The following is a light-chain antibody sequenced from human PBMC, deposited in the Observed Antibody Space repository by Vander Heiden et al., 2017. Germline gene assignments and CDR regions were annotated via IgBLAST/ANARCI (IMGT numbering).Light chain of an antibody. CDR3: QSFDSSLSGYV. Sequence: QSVLTQPPSVSAAPGQRVTISCTGSSSNIGAGYDVCWYQHLPGTVPKLLIYGDTNRPSGVPDRFSGSKSATSASLAITGLQAEDEADYYCQSFDSSLSGYVFGTGTKVTVL. CDR2: GDT. CDR1: SSNIGAGYD. V-gene: IGLV1-40*01. J-gene: IGLJ1*01.